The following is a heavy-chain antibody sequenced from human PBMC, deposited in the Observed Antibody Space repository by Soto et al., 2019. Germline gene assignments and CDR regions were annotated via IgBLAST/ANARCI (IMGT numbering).Heavy chain of an antibody. D-gene: IGHD3-10*01. CDR3: ARSGHLVDY. CDR2: INHSGHT. V-gene: IGHV4-34*01. CDR1: GGSFSDYY. J-gene: IGHJ4*02. Sequence: QVQLQQWGAGLLKPSETLSLTCVVYGGSFSDYYWSWIRQPPGKGLEWIGEINHSGHTNYNPSLNSRIAISVDTSKNQFSLKLSSVTAADTAVYYCARSGHLVDYWGQGTLVTVSS.